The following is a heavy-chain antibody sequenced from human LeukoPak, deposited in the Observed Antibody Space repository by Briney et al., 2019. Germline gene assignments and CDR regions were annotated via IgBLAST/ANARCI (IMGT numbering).Heavy chain of an antibody. D-gene: IGHD6-19*01. CDR2: IYYTGST. CDR1: GASLSSSF. Sequence: SETLSLTCTVSGASLSSSFWSWVRQSPGKGLEWIAYIYYTGSTQYNPSLRSGLTISLKTSKNQFSLRLSSVTAADTAIYYCARRITVSATNWFYPWGQGTLVTVSS. CDR3: ARRITVSATNWFYP. V-gene: IGHV4-59*01. J-gene: IGHJ5*02.